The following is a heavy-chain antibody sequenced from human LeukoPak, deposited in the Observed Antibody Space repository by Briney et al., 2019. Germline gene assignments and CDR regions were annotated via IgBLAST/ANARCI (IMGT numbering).Heavy chain of an antibody. J-gene: IGHJ4*02. D-gene: IGHD3-22*01. V-gene: IGHV1-18*01. CDR1: GYTFTSYG. CDR3: ARGNYDSSGYYFHFDY. CDR2: ISAYNGNT. Sequence: GASVKVSCKASGYTFTSYGISRVRQAPGQGLEWMGWISAYNGNTNYAQKLQGRVTMTTDTSTSTAYMELRSLRSDDTAVYYCARGNYDSSGYYFHFDYWGQGTLVTVSS.